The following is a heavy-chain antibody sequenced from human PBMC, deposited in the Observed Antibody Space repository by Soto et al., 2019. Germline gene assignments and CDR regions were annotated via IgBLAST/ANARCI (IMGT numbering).Heavy chain of an antibody. V-gene: IGHV3-23*01. Sequence: EVQLLESGGGLVQPGGSLRLSCAASGFTFSSFAMNWVRQAPGKGLEWVSGVSGSGGRTYYADSVKGRFTISRDKAKNTLDLQMNSLSAEDTAVYYCAKEKSGIYYGGAVYWGQGTLVTVSS. CDR2: VSGSGGRT. D-gene: IGHD1-26*01. CDR1: GFTFSSFA. J-gene: IGHJ4*02. CDR3: AKEKSGIYYGGAVY.